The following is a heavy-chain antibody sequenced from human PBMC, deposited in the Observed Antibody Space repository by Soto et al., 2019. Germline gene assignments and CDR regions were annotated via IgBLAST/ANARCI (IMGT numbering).Heavy chain of an antibody. CDR1: GFTFSRYT. D-gene: IGHD3-22*01. V-gene: IGHV3-23*01. Sequence: GGSLRLSCVGSGFTFSRYTMNWVRQAPGKGLEWASAISGTGGRTYYADSVKGRFTISRDNSKNTMYLQMKSLRAEDTDVYYCETTYYDSNGDPRGLEYWGQGTQVTVSS. J-gene: IGHJ4*02. CDR3: ETTYYDSNGDPRGLEY. CDR2: ISGTGGRT.